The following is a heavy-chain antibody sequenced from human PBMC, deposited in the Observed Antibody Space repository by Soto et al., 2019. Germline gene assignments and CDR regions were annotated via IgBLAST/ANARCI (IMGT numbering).Heavy chain of an antibody. V-gene: IGHV3-30*18. D-gene: IGHD3-22*01. J-gene: IGHJ4*02. Sequence: GGSLGLSCAASGFTFSSYGMHWVRQAPGKGLEWVAVISYDGSNKYYADSVKGRFTISRDNSKNTLYLQMNSLRAEDTAVYYCAKEYYYDSSGLDYWGQGTLVTVSS. CDR1: GFTFSSYG. CDR3: AKEYYYDSSGLDY. CDR2: ISYDGSNK.